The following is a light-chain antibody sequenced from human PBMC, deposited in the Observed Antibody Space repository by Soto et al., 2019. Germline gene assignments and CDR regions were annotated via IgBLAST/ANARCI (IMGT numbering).Light chain of an antibody. V-gene: IGKV3-15*01. J-gene: IGKJ4*01. CDR3: QQYDDWPLT. Sequence: EIVMTQSPATLSVSPGERATLSCRASQSLSSNLAWYQQKPGQAPRLLIYDASTRATGIPARFSGSGSGTEFTLTISGLQSEDFAVYYCQQYDDWPLTFGGGTKVDIK. CDR1: QSLSSN. CDR2: DAS.